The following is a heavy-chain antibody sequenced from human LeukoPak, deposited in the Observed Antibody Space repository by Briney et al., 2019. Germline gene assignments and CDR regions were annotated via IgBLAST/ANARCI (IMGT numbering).Heavy chain of an antibody. D-gene: IGHD6-19*01. V-gene: IGHV1-69*06. CDR1: GRTFTSYA. CDR3: ARDYPQWLDAFDI. J-gene: IGHJ3*02. CDR2: IIPIFGTA. Sequence: SVKVSCKASGRTFTSYAISWVRQAPGQGLEWMGGIIPIFGTANYAQKFQSRVTITADKSTSTAYMELSSLRSEDTAVYYCARDYPQWLDAFDIWGQGTMVTVSS.